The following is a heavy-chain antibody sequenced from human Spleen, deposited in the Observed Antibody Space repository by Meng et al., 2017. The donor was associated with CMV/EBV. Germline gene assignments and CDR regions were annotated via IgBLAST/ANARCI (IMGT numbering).Heavy chain of an antibody. CDR2: INPSGGST. V-gene: IGHV1-46*02. J-gene: IGHJ4*02. Sequence: ASVKVSCKASAHTLNSYRVTWVRQAPGQGLEWMGIINPSGGSTSYAQKFQGRVTMTRDTSTSTAYMELSSLRSEDTAVYYVARAWGDIVVVPAAMTADYWGQGTLVTVSS. D-gene: IGHD2-2*01. CDR3: ARAWGDIVVVPAAMTADY. CDR1: AHTLNSYR.